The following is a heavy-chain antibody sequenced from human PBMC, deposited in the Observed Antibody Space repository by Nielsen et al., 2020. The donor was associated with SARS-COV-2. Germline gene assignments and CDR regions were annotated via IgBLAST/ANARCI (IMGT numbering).Heavy chain of an antibody. CDR1: GFTFSSYS. J-gene: IGHJ4*02. D-gene: IGHD5-12*01. Sequence: GGSLRLSCAASGFTFSSYSMNWVRQAPGKGLEWVSSISSSSSYIYYADSVKGRFTISRDNAKNSLYLQMNSLRAEDTAVYYCARDRGGYSGYDYWGQGTLVTVSS. V-gene: IGHV3-21*01. CDR2: ISSSSSYI. CDR3: ARDRGGYSGYDY.